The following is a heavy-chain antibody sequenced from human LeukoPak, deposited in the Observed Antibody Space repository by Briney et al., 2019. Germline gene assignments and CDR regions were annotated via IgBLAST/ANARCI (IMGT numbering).Heavy chain of an antibody. D-gene: IGHD3-3*01. V-gene: IGHV1-46*01. CDR3: AAKPLDYDFWSGYYTRYYFDY. Sequence: ASVKVSCKASGYTFTSYYMHWVRQAPGQGLEWMGIINPSGGSTSYAQKFQGRVTMTRDMSTSTVYMELSSLRSEDTAVYYCAAKPLDYDFWSGYYTRYYFDYWGQGTLVTVSS. J-gene: IGHJ4*02. CDR2: INPSGGST. CDR1: GYTFTSYY.